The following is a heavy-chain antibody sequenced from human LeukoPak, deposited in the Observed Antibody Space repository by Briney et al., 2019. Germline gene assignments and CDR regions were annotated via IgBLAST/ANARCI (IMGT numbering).Heavy chain of an antibody. CDR1: GFTFSSYA. J-gene: IGHJ4*02. Sequence: GGSLRLSCAASGFTFSSYAMSWVRQAPGTGLDWVSGISGSDGSTYYADSVKGRFTISRDNSKNTLCLQMNSLRAEDTAVYYCAKERSGIPAAANYWGQGTLVTVSS. CDR2: ISGSDGST. V-gene: IGHV3-23*01. D-gene: IGHD6-13*01. CDR3: AKERSGIPAAANY.